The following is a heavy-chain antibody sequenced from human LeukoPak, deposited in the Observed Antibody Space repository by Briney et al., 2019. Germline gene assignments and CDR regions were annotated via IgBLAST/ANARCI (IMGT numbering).Heavy chain of an antibody. CDR1: GFTFSSYA. J-gene: IGHJ4*02. D-gene: IGHD3-10*01. CDR2: ISGSGGST. V-gene: IGHV3-23*01. Sequence: PGGSLRLSCAASGFTFSSYAMSWVRQAPGKGLEWVSAISGSGGSTYYADSVKGRFTISRDNSKNTLYLQMNSLRAEDTAVYYCAREVRLYYGSGSYVVYFDYWGQGTLVTVSS. CDR3: AREVRLYYGSGSYVVYFDY.